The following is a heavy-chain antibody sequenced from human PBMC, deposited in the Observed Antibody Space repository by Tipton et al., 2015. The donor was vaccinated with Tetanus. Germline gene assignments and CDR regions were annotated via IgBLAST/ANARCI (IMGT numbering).Heavy chain of an antibody. CDR3: VTVNCPNYYHYGMDV. Sequence: TLSLTCTVSGGSIRSGDHQWNWIRQPPGKGLEWLAYISPSGRSNSNYSLKSRINISQDKSKNQFSLKLNSVTAADTAMYYCVTVNCPNYYHYGMDVWGQGTTVTVSS. J-gene: IGHJ6*02. CDR2: ISPSGRS. D-gene: IGHD1-1*01. V-gene: IGHV4-61*05. CDR1: GGSIRSGDHQ.